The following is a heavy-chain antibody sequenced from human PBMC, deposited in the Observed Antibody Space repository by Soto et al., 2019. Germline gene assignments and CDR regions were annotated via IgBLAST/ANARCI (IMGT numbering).Heavy chain of an antibody. Sequence: QLQLQESGPGLVKPSETLSLTCTVSGGSIDSSTYYWGWIRQPPGKGLEWIGSIFYNGNTFYNPSLKTRITISVDTSKTQFSMTLRSVTAPDTAVYYCARQSTGYYYSWFDPWGPGTLVTVSS. CDR3: ARQSTGYYYSWFDP. V-gene: IGHV4-39*01. CDR1: GGSIDSSTYY. CDR2: IFYNGNT. D-gene: IGHD3-22*01. J-gene: IGHJ5*02.